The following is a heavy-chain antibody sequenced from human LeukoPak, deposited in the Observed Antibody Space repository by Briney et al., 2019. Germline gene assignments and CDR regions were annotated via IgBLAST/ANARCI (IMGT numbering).Heavy chain of an antibody. V-gene: IGHV3-21*01. Sequence: PGGSLRLSCAASGFTFSSYSMNWVRQAPGKGLEWVSSISSSSSYIYYADSVKGRFTISRDNAKNSLYLQMNSLRAEDTAVYYCARGPIWFGESLPQIDYWGQGTLVTVSS. CDR3: ARGPIWFGESLPQIDY. CDR2: ISSSSSYI. D-gene: IGHD3-10*01. CDR1: GFTFSSYS. J-gene: IGHJ4*02.